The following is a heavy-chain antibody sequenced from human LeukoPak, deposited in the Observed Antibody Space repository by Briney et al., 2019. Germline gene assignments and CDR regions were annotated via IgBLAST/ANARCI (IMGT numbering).Heavy chain of an antibody. CDR1: GGSVSSSTYY. D-gene: IGHD3-10*01. V-gene: IGHV4-39*01. J-gene: IGHJ4*02. CDR3: ARHADSGFGELAFDY. CDR2: IDYSGST. Sequence: PSETLSLTCAVSGGSVSSSTYYWGWIRQPPGEGLEWIGSIDYSGSTFYNPSLTSRVTISVDTSKNHFSLKLSSVTAADTAMYYCARHADSGFGELAFDYWGLGTLVTVSS.